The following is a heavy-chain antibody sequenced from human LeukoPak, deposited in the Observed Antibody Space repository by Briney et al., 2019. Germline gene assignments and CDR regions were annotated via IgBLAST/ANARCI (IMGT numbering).Heavy chain of an antibody. J-gene: IGHJ6*03. Sequence: SETLSLTCAVSGGSISSGGYSWSWIRQPPGKGLGWIGYIYYSGSTYYNPSLKSRVTISVDTSKNQFSLKLSSVTAADTAVYYCARADYYYYMDVWGKGTTVTVSS. V-gene: IGHV4-30-4*07. CDR3: ARADYYYYMDV. CDR2: IYYSGST. CDR1: GGSISSGGYS.